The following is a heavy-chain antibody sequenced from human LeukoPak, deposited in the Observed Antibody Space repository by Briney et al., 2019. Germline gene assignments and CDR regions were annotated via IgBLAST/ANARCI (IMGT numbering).Heavy chain of an antibody. CDR1: GFTFSSYS. Sequence: GGSLRLSCAVSGFTFSSYSMNWVRQAPGKGLEWVSSISSSSSYIYYADSVKGRFTISRDNAKNSLYLQMNSLRAEDTAVYYCARDSRYCSGGSCYGMDVWGKGTTVTVSS. D-gene: IGHD2-15*01. J-gene: IGHJ6*04. CDR3: ARDSRYCSGGSCYGMDV. CDR2: ISSSSSYI. V-gene: IGHV3-21*01.